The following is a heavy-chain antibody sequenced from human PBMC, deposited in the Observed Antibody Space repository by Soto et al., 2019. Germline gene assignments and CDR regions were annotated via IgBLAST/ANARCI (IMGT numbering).Heavy chain of an antibody. CDR3: ARTSASSPVPAADGV. D-gene: IGHD2-8*01. Sequence: EVQLVETGGGLIQPGGSLRLSCAASGFSVGSNYMTWVRQSPGKGLEWVSLIYSNGDTDYADSVKGRFSISRDNYKNTLYLQMNNLRAEDTAVYHCARTSASSPVPAADGVWGRGPLVTVSS. CDR1: GFSVGSNY. V-gene: IGHV3-53*02. J-gene: IGHJ4*02. CDR2: IYSNGDT.